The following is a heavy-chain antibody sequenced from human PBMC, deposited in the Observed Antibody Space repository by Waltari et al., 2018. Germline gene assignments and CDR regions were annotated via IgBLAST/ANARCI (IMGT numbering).Heavy chain of an antibody. D-gene: IGHD1-26*01. CDR1: GDSISSGSYY. J-gene: IGHJ3*01. CDR3: AREDSGSNSHHATFDV. V-gene: IGHV4-61*02. Sequence: QVQLQESGPGLVKPSQTLSLTYNVSGDSISSGSYYWSWIRQPAEKGLEWIGRIYPRGSTNSNPSLNRRVTISVDTSKNQFSLKLSSVTAADTSIYYCAREDSGSNSHHATFDVWGQGTMVTVSS. CDR2: IYPRGST.